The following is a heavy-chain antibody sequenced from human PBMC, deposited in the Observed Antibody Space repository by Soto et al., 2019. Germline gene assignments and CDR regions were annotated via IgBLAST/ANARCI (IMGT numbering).Heavy chain of an antibody. D-gene: IGHD2-15*01. CDR3: ARASHGVVTFGGFDY. J-gene: IGHJ4*02. V-gene: IGHV1-2*06. Sequence: GASVKVSCKASGYIFTDYYMHWVRQAPGQELGWMGRINPNSGGTNYAQKFQGRVTMTRDTSISTAYTELSSLRSEDTATYYCARASHGVVTFGGFDYWGQGTLVTVSS. CDR2: INPNSGGT. CDR1: GYIFTDYY.